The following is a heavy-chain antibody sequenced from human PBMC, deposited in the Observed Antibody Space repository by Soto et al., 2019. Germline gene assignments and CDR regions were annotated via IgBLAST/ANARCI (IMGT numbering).Heavy chain of an antibody. V-gene: IGHV1-18*01. CDR2: ISAYNGNT. CDR1: GYTNTSYG. J-gene: IGHJ4*02. CDR3: ATAIGYCSGGSCYFDY. D-gene: IGHD2-15*01. Sequence: ASVKLSCKDSGYTNTSYGISWVRQAPRQGLERMGWISAYNGNTNYAQKLQGRVTMTTDTSTSTAYMELRSLRSDDTAVYYCATAIGYCSGGSCYFDYWGQGTLVTVSS.